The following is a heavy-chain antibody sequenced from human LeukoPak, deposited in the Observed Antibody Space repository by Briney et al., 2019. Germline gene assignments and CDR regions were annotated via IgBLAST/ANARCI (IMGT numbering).Heavy chain of an antibody. CDR2: VMHSGSA. J-gene: IGHJ4*02. Sequence: PSETLSLSCSVSGHSFSSDYYWGWIRQPPGKGLEWIASVMHSGSAYYNPSLKSRVTMSIDTSKNQLSLKLTSVTAADTAVYYCARDFFKYGSGSFHDYWGQGTLVTVSS. CDR1: GHSFSSDYY. CDR3: ARDFFKYGSGSFHDY. D-gene: IGHD3-10*01. V-gene: IGHV4-38-2*02.